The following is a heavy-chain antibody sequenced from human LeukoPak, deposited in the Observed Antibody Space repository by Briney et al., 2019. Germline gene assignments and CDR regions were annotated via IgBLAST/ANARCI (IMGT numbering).Heavy chain of an antibody. J-gene: IGHJ4*02. CDR3: AREGYCASSSCHFDY. CDR1: GFTFSTYS. CDR2: IIYSSNYI. Sequence: PGGSLRLSCAASGFTFSTYSMNWVRQAPEKGLEWVSSIIYSSNYIYYADSVKGRFTISRDDAKNSLYLQMNSLRAEDTAVYYCAREGYCASSSCHFDYWGQGALVTVSS. D-gene: IGHD2-2*01. V-gene: IGHV3-21*01.